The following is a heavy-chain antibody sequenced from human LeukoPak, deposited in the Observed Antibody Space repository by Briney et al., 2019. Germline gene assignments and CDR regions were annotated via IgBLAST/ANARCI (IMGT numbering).Heavy chain of an antibody. V-gene: IGHV3-7*04. CDR3: ARGGGLDV. J-gene: IGHJ6*02. CDR2: INHNGNVN. Sequence: LDWVASINHNGNVNYYVDSVKGRFTISRDNAKNSLYLQMSNLRAEDTAVYFCARGGGLDVWGQGATVTVSS.